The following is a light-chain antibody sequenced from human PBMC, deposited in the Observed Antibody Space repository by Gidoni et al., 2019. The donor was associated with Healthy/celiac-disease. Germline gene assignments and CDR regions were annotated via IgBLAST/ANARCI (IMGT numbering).Light chain of an antibody. CDR1: QSVLYRSNNKNY. J-gene: IGKJ1*01. Sequence: DIVMTQSPDSLAVSLGERATIHCKSSQSVLYRSNNKNYLAWCQQKPGQPPKLLIYWASTRESGVPDRFSGSGSGTDFTLTISSLQAEDVAVYYCQQYYSTPQTFGQGTKVEIK. CDR2: WAS. V-gene: IGKV4-1*01. CDR3: QQYYSTPQT.